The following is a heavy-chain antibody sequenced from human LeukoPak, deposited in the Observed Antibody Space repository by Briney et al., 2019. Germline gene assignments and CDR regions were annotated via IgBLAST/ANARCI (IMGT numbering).Heavy chain of an antibody. CDR2: IHSDGSRT. J-gene: IGHJ4*02. CDR3: ARGSWSAADTNIDY. V-gene: IGHV3-74*01. Sequence: PGGSLRLSCAASGFTLSTYWMHWVRQGPGKGLVWVSCIHSDGSRTTYADSVKGRFTISRDNAKNTLYLQMNTLRVEDTAVYYCARGSWSAADTNIDYWGQGTLVTVSS. CDR1: GFTLSTYW. D-gene: IGHD6-13*01.